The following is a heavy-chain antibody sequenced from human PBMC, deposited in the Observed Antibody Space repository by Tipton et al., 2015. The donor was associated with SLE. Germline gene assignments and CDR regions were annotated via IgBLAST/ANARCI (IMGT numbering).Heavy chain of an antibody. CDR2: VYSSGFS. Sequence: TLSLTCTVSGDSINGYYWTWIRQPPGKGLEWVGYVYSSGFSDYNPSLRSRVTISLDTSKNQFSLRLSSATAADTAVYYCARVGHGFDDSGYNSHYYYYMDVWGKGTTATVSS. CDR1: GDSINGYY. D-gene: IGHD3-22*01. CDR3: ARVGHGFDDSGYNSHYYYYMDV. V-gene: IGHV4-59*12. J-gene: IGHJ6*03.